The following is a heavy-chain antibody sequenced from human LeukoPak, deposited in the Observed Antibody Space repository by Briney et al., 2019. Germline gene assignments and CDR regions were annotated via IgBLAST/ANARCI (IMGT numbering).Heavy chain of an antibody. CDR1: GYTLTELS. CDR3: ATFGTIFGVVIPTVDY. J-gene: IGHJ4*02. V-gene: IGHV1-24*01. D-gene: IGHD3-3*01. Sequence: GASVKVSCKVSGYTLTELSMHWVRQAPGKGLEWMGGFDPEDGETIYAQKFQGRVTMTEDTSTDTAYMELSSLRSEDTAVYYCATFGTIFGVVIPTVDYWGQGTLVTVSS. CDR2: FDPEDGET.